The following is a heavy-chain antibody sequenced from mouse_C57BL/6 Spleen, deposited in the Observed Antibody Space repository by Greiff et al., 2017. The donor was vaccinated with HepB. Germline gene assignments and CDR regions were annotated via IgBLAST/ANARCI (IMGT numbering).Heavy chain of an antibody. CDR1: GYAFSSSW. Sequence: VQLQQSGPELVKPGASVKISCKASGYAFSSSWMNWVKQRPGKGLEWIGRIYPGDGDTNYNGKFKGKATLTADKSSSTAYMQLSSLTSEDSAVYFCASLSEDYEAWFAYWGQGTLVTVSA. J-gene: IGHJ3*01. D-gene: IGHD2-4*01. CDR3: ASLSEDYEAWFAY. V-gene: IGHV1-82*01. CDR2: IYPGDGDT.